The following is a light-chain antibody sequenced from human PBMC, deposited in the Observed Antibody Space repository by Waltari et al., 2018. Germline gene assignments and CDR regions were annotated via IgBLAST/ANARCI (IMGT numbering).Light chain of an antibody. Sequence: QSVLTQPPSVSGAPGQRVTISCTGSSSNHRPGYNVPWYPQLPGTAPNLLIFDNNNRPSGVPDRFSGSKSGTSASLVITGLQAEDEADYYCQSYDSSLRGSRVFGGGTKVTVL. V-gene: IGLV1-40*01. CDR3: QSYDSSLRGSRV. CDR1: SSNHRPGYN. J-gene: IGLJ3*02. CDR2: DNN.